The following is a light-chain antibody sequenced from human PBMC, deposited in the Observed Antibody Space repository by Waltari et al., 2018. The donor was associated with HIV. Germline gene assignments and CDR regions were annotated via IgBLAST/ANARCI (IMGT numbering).Light chain of an antibody. CDR1: SSKVGSNI. CDR2: SNN. Sequence: QSVLAQPPSASGTPGQRVTISCSGSSSKVGSNIVNWYQQVPGTAPKLLIYSNNQRPPGVPDRFSGSNSGTSASLAISGLQSEDEADYYCAAWDDSLNAWVFGGGTKLTVL. J-gene: IGLJ3*02. V-gene: IGLV1-44*01. CDR3: AAWDDSLNAWV.